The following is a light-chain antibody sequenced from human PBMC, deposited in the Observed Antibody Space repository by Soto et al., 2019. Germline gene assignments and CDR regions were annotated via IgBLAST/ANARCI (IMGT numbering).Light chain of an antibody. CDR2: GAS. CDR1: QSVSSNY. J-gene: IGKJ2*01. Sequence: EIVLTQSPGTLSLSPGERATLSCRASQSVSSNYLAWYQHKPGQAPRLLIYGASTRATGIPDRFSGSGSGTDFTLTISRLEPEDIAVYYCQQYSSSPRTFGQGTKLEIK. V-gene: IGKV3-20*01. CDR3: QQYSSSPRT.